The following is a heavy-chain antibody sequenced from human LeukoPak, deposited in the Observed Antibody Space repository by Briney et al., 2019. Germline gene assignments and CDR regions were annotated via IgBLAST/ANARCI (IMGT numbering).Heavy chain of an antibody. D-gene: IGHD5-12*01. Sequence: GGSLRLSCAASGFTFSNYGMHWVRQAPGKGLEWVSAISGSGGSTYYADSVKGRFTISRDNSKNTLYLQMNSLRAEDTAVYYCAKGGIYGYYFDYWGQGTLVTVPS. V-gene: IGHV3-23*01. J-gene: IGHJ4*02. CDR3: AKGGIYGYYFDY. CDR2: ISGSGGST. CDR1: GFTFSNYG.